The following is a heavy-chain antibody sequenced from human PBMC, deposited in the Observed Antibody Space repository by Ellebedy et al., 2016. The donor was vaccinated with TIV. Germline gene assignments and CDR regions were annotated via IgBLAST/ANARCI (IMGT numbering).Heavy chain of an antibody. Sequence: GGSLRLXCAASGFTFSSYAMSWVRQAPGKGLEWVSAISGSGGSTYYADSVKGRFTISRDNSKNTLYLQMNSLRAEDTAVYYCARGVVVPAAMLDYWGQGTLVTVSS. CDR3: ARGVVVPAAMLDY. V-gene: IGHV3-23*01. CDR2: ISGSGGST. J-gene: IGHJ4*02. CDR1: GFTFSSYA. D-gene: IGHD2-2*01.